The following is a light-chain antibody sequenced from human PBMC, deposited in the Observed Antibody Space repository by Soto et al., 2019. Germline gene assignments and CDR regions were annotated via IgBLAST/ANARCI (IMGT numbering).Light chain of an antibody. J-gene: IGKJ4*01. CDR3: QQYGSSLGVT. V-gene: IGKV3-20*01. CDR1: QSVSSSY. CDR2: GAS. Sequence: EIVLAQSPGTLSLSPGERATLTCRASQSVSSSYLAWYQQTPGQAPRLLNYGASSRATGIPDRFSGSGSGTDFTLTISRLEPEDFAVYYCQQYGSSLGVTFGGGTKVDIK.